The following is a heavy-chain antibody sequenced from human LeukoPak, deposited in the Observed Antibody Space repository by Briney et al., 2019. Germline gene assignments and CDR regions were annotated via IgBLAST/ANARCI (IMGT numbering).Heavy chain of an antibody. CDR3: AKDRGSGYFDY. CDR2: ISYDGSNK. CDR1: GFTFSSYG. D-gene: IGHD2-15*01. V-gene: IGHV3-30*18. J-gene: IGHJ4*02. Sequence: GRSLRLSCAASGFTFSSYGMHWVRQAPGKGLEWVAVISYDGSNKYYADSVKGRFTISRDNSKNTLYLQMNSLRAEDTAVYYCAKDRGSGYFDYWGQGTLVTVSS.